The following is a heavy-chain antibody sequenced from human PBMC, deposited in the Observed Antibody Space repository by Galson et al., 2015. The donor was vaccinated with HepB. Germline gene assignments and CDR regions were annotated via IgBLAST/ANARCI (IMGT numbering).Heavy chain of an antibody. V-gene: IGHV3-21*01. J-gene: IGHJ4*02. CDR2: ISSSSSYI. CDR3: AREGGAGRTKRDDY. CDR1: GFTFSSYS. Sequence: SLRLSCAASGFTFSSYSMNWVRQAPGKGLEWVSSISSSSSYIYYADSVKGRFTISRDNAKNSLYLQMNSLRAEDTAVYYCAREGGAGRTKRDDYWGQGTLVTVSS. D-gene: IGHD1-14*01.